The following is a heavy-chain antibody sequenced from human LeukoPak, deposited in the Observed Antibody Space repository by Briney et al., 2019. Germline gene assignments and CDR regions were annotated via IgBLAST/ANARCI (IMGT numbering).Heavy chain of an antibody. CDR3: AKEGGYSYGYEFDY. CDR1: GFTFSSYA. D-gene: IGHD5-18*01. CDR2: ISGSGGST. Sequence: GGSLRLSCAASGFTFSSYAMSWVRQAPGKGLEWVSVISGSGGSTYYADSVKGRFTISRDNSRNTLYLQMNSLRAEDTAVYYCAKEGGYSYGYEFDYWGQGTLVTVSS. V-gene: IGHV3-23*01. J-gene: IGHJ4*02.